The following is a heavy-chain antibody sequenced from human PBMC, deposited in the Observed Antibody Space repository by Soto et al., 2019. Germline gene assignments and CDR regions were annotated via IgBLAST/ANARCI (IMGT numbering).Heavy chain of an antibody. V-gene: IGHV5-51*01. CDR3: ANGINTLATPRFDN. D-gene: IGHD1-20*01. Sequence: GESLKISCKGSGYSFTTYWIGWVRQMPGKGLEWMGIIYPGDSDTRYNPSFEGQVTISADKSISTAYLQWSSLKASDTAMYYCANGINTLATPRFDNWGQGTLVTVSS. CDR1: GYSFTTYW. CDR2: IYPGDSDT. J-gene: IGHJ4*02.